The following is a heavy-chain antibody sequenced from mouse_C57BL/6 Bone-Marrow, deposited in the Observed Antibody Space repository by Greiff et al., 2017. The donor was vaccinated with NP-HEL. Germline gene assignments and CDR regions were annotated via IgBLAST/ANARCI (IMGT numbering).Heavy chain of an antibody. J-gene: IGHJ3*01. D-gene: IGHD2-5*01. Sequence: VQLQQSGPVLVKPGASVKMSCKASGYTFTDYYMNWVKQSHGKSLEWIGVINPYNGGTSYNQKFKGKATLTVDKSSSTAYMELNSLTSEDSAVYYCARWGIVKRAWFAYWGQGTLVTVSA. V-gene: IGHV1-19*01. CDR2: INPYNGGT. CDR3: ARWGIVKRAWFAY. CDR1: GYTFTDYY.